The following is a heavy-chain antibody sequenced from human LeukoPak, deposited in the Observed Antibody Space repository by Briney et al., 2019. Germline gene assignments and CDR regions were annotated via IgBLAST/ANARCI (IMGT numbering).Heavy chain of an antibody. D-gene: IGHD3-22*01. J-gene: IGHJ3*02. CDR3: AKDSYRPGYYDSSGYYPDAFDI. Sequence: GGSLRLSCAASGFTFSSYAMSWVRQAPGKGLEWVSAISGSGGSTYYADSVKGRFTTSRDNSKNTLYLQMNSLRAEDTAVYYCAKDSYRPGYYDSSGYYPDAFDIWGQGTMVTVSS. CDR1: GFTFSSYA. CDR2: ISGSGGST. V-gene: IGHV3-23*01.